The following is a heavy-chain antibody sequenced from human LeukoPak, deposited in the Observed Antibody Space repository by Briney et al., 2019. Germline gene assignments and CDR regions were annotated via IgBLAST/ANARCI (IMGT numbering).Heavy chain of an antibody. CDR3: TTDYDFWSGYYGYYYYGMDV. J-gene: IGHJ6*02. Sequence: GGSLSLSCTASGFTFGDYAMGWVRQAPGKGLEWVGFIRSKAYGGTTEYAASVKGRFTISRDDSKSIAYLQMNSLKTEDTAVYYCTTDYDFWSGYYGYYYYGMDVWGQGTTVTVSS. CDR1: GFTFGDYA. V-gene: IGHV3-49*04. CDR2: IRSKAYGGTT. D-gene: IGHD3-3*01.